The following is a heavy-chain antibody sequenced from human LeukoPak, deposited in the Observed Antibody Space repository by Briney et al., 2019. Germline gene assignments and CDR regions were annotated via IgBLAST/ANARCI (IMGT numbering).Heavy chain of an antibody. D-gene: IGHD2-2*01. J-gene: IGHJ6*02. CDR3: ARDRALGYCSSTSCYYYGMDV. CDR1: GGSISSGGYY. V-gene: IGHV4-31*03. CDR2: ICYSGST. Sequence: SQTLSLTCTVSGGSISSGGYYWSWIRQHPGTGVEWIGYICYSGSTYYNPSLKSRVTISVDTSKNQFSLKLSSVTAADTAVYYCARDRALGYCSSTSCYYYGMDVWGQGTTVTVSS.